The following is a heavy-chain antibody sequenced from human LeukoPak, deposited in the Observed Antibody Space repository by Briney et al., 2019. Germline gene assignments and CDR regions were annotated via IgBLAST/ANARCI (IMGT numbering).Heavy chain of an antibody. Sequence: SGGSLRLSCAASGFTFSSYSMNWVRQAPGKGLEWVSSISSSSSYIYYADSVKGRFTISRDNAKNSLYLQMNSLRAEDTAVYYRARDLSIVGPSGWGQGTLVTVSS. D-gene: IGHD1-26*01. CDR3: ARDLSIVGPSG. J-gene: IGHJ4*02. CDR1: GFTFSSYS. V-gene: IGHV3-21*01. CDR2: ISSSSSYI.